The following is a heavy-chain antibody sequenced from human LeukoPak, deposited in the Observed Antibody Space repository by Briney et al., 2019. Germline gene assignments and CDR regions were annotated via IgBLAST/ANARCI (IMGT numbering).Heavy chain of an antibody. Sequence: SETLSLTCAVYGGSFSGYYWSWIRQPPGKGLEWIGEINHSGSTNYNPSLKSRVTISVDTSKSQFSLKLSSVTAADTAVYYCARGGYRVYGMDVWGKGTTVTVSS. CDR3: ARGGYRVYGMDV. V-gene: IGHV4-34*01. D-gene: IGHD5-18*01. CDR2: INHSGST. CDR1: GGSFSGYY. J-gene: IGHJ6*04.